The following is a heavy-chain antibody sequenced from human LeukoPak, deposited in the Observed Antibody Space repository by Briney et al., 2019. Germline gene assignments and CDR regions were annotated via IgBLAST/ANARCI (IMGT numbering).Heavy chain of an antibody. CDR3: ARGEEYYDILTGYYQSTNYYYYMDV. CDR1: GYTFTGYY. D-gene: IGHD3-9*01. Sequence: GASVKVSCKASGYTFTGYYMHWVRQAPGQGLEWMGWINPNSGGTNYAQKFQGRVTMTRDTSISTAYMELSRLRSDDTAVYYCARGEEYYDILTGYYQSTNYYYYMDVWGKGTTVTVSS. V-gene: IGHV1-2*02. CDR2: INPNSGGT. J-gene: IGHJ6*03.